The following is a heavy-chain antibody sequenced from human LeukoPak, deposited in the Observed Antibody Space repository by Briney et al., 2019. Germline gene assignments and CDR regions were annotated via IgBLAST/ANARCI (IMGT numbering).Heavy chain of an antibody. V-gene: IGHV4-30-4*01. D-gene: IGHD3-22*01. Sequence: SQTLSLTCIVSGGSISSGDYYWSWIRQPPGKGLEWIGYIYYSGSTYYNPSLKSRVTISVDTSKNQFSLKLSSVTAADTAVYYCARDLWDDSSGYYAFDIWGQGTMVTVSS. CDR2: IYYSGST. J-gene: IGHJ3*02. CDR3: ARDLWDDSSGYYAFDI. CDR1: GGSISSGDYY.